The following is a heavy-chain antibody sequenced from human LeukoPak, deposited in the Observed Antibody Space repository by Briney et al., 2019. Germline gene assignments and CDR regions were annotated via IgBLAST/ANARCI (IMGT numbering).Heavy chain of an antibody. Sequence: ASVKVSCKASGYTFTSYYMHWVRQAPGQGLEWMGIITPSGGSTSYAQKFQGRVTMTRDTSTSTVYMELSSLRSEDTAVYYCARGSYYDSSGYPYFDYWGQGTLVTVSS. CDR1: GYTFTSYY. J-gene: IGHJ4*02. CDR2: ITPSGGST. D-gene: IGHD3-22*01. V-gene: IGHV1-46*01. CDR3: ARGSYYDSSGYPYFDY.